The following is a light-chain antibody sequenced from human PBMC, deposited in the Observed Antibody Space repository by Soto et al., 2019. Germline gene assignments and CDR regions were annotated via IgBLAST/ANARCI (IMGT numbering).Light chain of an antibody. J-gene: IGLJ1*01. CDR1: SSDIGSYNR. CDR3: NSFTTSSTYV. CDR2: EVN. V-gene: IGLV2-18*02. Sequence: ALTQPASVSGSPGQSITISCTGTSSDIGSYNRVSWYQQPPGTAPKLIIYEVNNRPSGVPDRFSGSKSGNTASLTISGLQAEDEADYYCNSFTTSSTYVFGTGTKLTVL.